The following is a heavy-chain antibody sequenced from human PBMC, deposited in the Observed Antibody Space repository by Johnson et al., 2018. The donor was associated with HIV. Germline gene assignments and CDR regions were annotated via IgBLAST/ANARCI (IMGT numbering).Heavy chain of an antibody. D-gene: IGHD3-10*01. Sequence: QVQLVESGGGVVQPGRSLRLPCAASGFTFSSYAMHWVRKAPGKGLEWVAVISYDGSVKYYADAVKGRFTISRDNSKNTLYLQMNSLRAEDTAVYYCAKAMGGGLLAHAFDIWGQGTMVTISS. CDR3: AKAMGGGLLAHAFDI. CDR2: ISYDGSVK. J-gene: IGHJ3*02. V-gene: IGHV3-30*04. CDR1: GFTFSSYA.